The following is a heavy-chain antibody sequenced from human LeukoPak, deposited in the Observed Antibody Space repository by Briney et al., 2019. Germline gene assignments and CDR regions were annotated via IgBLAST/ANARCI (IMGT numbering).Heavy chain of an antibody. CDR2: ISGSGGST. CDR1: GFTFSSYA. D-gene: IGHD3-3*01. CDR3: AKDVGSYCDFWSPFDY. Sequence: GGSLRLSCAASGFTFSSYAMSWVRQAPGKGLEWVSAISGSGGSTYYADSVKGRVTISRDNSKNTLYLQMNSLRAEETAVYYCAKDVGSYCDFWSPFDYWGQGTLVTVSS. J-gene: IGHJ4*02. V-gene: IGHV3-23*01.